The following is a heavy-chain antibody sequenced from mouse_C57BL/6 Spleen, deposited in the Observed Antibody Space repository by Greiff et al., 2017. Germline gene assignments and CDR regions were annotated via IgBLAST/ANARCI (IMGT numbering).Heavy chain of an antibody. V-gene: IGHV1-59*01. CDR3: ATTVVAGTCFDY. D-gene: IGHD1-1*01. CDR2: IDPSDSST. J-gene: IGHJ2*01. CDR1: GYTFTSYW. Sequence: GAQLVRPGTSVKLSCKASGYTFTSYWMHWVQQRPGQGLEWIGVIDPSDSSTNYNQKFKGKATLTVDTSSSTAYMQLSSLTSEDSAVYYCATTVVAGTCFDYWGQGTTLTVSS.